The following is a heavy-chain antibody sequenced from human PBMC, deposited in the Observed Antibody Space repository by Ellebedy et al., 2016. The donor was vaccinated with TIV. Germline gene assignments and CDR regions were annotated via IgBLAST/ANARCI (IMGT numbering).Heavy chain of an antibody. D-gene: IGHD3-16*01. J-gene: IGHJ6*02. CDR2: MYSNRVRI. CDR1: GFTGIYYA. V-gene: IGHV3-9*01. CDR3: TKDISPGGADV. Sequence: SLKISCATSGFTGIYYAMHWVRQGPGKGLEWVAGMYSNRVRIDYADSVKGRFTISRDDAKNSLYLQMNSLRVEDTALYYCTKDISPGGADVWGQGTTVTVSS.